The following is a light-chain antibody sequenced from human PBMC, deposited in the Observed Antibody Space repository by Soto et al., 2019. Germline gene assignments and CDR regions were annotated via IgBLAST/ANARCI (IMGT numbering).Light chain of an antibody. Sequence: DIVMTQSPDSLAVSLGERATINCKSSQSVLYSSNNKNYLAWYQQKPGQPPKLLIYWASTRESGVPDRFSGSVSGTDFTLTISSLQAEDVAVYYCQQYYSTPQVTLGPGTKVDIK. CDR3: QQYYSTPQVT. V-gene: IGKV4-1*01. J-gene: IGKJ3*01. CDR2: WAS. CDR1: QSVLYSSNNKNY.